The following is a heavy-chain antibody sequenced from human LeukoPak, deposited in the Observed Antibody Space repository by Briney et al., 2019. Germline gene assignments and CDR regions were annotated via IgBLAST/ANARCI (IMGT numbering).Heavy chain of an antibody. Sequence: RTGGSLRLSCAASGFTFSSYGMHWVRQAPGKGLEWVSSISSSSSYIYYADSVKGRFTISRDNAKNSLYLQMNSLRAEDTAVYYCARGSGSYYFDYWGQGTLVTVSS. CDR3: ARGSGSYYFDY. CDR2: ISSSSSYI. J-gene: IGHJ4*02. D-gene: IGHD1-26*01. V-gene: IGHV3-21*01. CDR1: GFTFSSYG.